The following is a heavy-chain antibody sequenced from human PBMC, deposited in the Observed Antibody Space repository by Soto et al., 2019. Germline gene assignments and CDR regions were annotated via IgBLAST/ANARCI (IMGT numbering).Heavy chain of an antibody. CDR2: ISSSSSYI. V-gene: IGHV3-21*01. CDR1: GFTFDDYT. CDR3: ARDYYDSSGYYAPFDY. D-gene: IGHD3-22*01. J-gene: IGHJ4*02. Sequence: PGGSLRLSCAASGFTFDDYTMHWVRQAPGKGLEWVSLISSSSSYIYYADSVKGRFTISRDNAKNSLYLQMNSLRAEDTAVYYCARDYYDSSGYYAPFDYWGQGTLVTVSS.